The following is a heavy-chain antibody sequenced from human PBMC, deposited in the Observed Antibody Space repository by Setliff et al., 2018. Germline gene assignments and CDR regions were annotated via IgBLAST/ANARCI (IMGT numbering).Heavy chain of an antibody. D-gene: IGHD1-26*01. J-gene: IGHJ3*02. Sequence: SETVSLTCAVYGGSFSGYYWSWIRQPPGKGLEWIGEINHSGSTNYNPSLKSRVTISVDTSKNQFSLKLSSVTAADTAVYYCARGPKSGSYNDAFDIWGQGTMVTVSS. CDR3: ARGPKSGSYNDAFDI. CDR1: GGSFSGYY. CDR2: INHSGST. V-gene: IGHV4-34*01.